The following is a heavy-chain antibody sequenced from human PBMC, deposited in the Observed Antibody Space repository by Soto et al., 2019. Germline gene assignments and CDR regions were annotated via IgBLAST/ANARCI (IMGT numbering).Heavy chain of an antibody. CDR1: GVTVSGSSGA. CDR2: TFYRSKWYI. CDR3: AVGNKYCECNTCYYGLGV. V-gene: IGHV6-1*01. J-gene: IGHJ6*02. D-gene: IGHD2-21*01. Sequence: PSQTLSLTCAISGVTVSGSSGACNWVRRSPSRGLEWLGRTFYRSKWYIEYAVSMKSRITINPDTSKNQFSLQLNSVTPEDTAVYYCAVGNKYCECNTCYYGLGVWGQGTTLTISS.